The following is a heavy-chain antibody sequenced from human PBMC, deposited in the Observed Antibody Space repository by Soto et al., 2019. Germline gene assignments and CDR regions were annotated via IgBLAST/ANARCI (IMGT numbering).Heavy chain of an antibody. D-gene: IGHD5-12*01. V-gene: IGHV4-31*01. J-gene: IGHJ3*02. CDR1: GGSVSSGAYY. CDR3: ARARLRAVYAFDI. Sequence: QVQLQESDAGLVKASQTLSLTCTVSGGSVSSGAYYWTWIRQRPGKGLEWIGYIYYSGSTYYSPSLKSLLSISLDTSKNQVSLRLSSVTAADTAMYYCARARLRAVYAFDIWGQGTMVTVSS. CDR2: IYYSGST.